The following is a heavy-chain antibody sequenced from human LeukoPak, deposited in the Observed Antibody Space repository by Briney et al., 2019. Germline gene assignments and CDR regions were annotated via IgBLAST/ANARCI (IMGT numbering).Heavy chain of an antibody. V-gene: IGHV3-23*01. D-gene: IGHD3-22*01. J-gene: IGHJ4*02. Sequence: GGSLRLPCAASGFTFSSYAMSWVRQAPGKGLEWVSAISGSGGSTYYADSVKGRFTISRDNSKNTLYLQMNSLRAEDTAVYYCAKSGGRYYDSSGSDYWGQGTLVTVSS. CDR1: GFTFSSYA. CDR3: AKSGGRYYDSSGSDY. CDR2: ISGSGGST.